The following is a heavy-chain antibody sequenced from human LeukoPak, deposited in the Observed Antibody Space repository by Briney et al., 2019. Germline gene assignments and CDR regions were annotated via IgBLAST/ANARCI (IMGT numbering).Heavy chain of an antibody. J-gene: IGHJ5*02. CDR1: GYTFTSYY. CDR3: ARDDTNDFWSGYRDFNWFDP. V-gene: IGHV1-46*01. CDR2: INPSGGST. Sequence: ASVKVSCKASGYTFTSYYMHLVRQAPGQGLEWMGIINPSGGSTSYAQKFQGRVTMTRDTSTSTVYMELSSLRSEDTAVYYCARDDTNDFWSGYRDFNWFDPWGQGTLVTVSS. D-gene: IGHD3-3*01.